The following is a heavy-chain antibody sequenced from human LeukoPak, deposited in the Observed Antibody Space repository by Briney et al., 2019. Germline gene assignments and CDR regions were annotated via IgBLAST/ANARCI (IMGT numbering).Heavy chain of an antibody. D-gene: IGHD6-13*01. V-gene: IGHV4-34*01. CDR2: INHSGST. J-gene: IGHJ3*02. CDR1: GGSFSGHY. CDR3: ARMEVIAAAGTNHAFDI. Sequence: SETLSLTCAIYGGSFSGHYWSWIRQPPGKGLEWIGEINHSGSTNYNPSLKSRVTISVDTSRNQFSLNLSSVTAADTAVYYCARMEVIAAAGTNHAFDIWGQGTMVTVSS.